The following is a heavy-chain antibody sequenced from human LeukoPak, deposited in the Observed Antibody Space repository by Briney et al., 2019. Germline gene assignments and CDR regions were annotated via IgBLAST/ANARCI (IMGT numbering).Heavy chain of an antibody. J-gene: IGHJ4*02. D-gene: IGHD2-8*01. V-gene: IGHV3-23*01. CDR3: AKVGYCSNNCFRTHDY. Sequence: GGSLRLSCVASGFSFSDSVMSWVRQAPGKGLEWLSAISGDADVTYYAASVKGRFTISRDNSWNTVYLQMNSLRAEDTATYYCAKVGYCSNNCFRTHDYWGQEALVTVSS. CDR1: GFSFSDSV. CDR2: ISGDADVT.